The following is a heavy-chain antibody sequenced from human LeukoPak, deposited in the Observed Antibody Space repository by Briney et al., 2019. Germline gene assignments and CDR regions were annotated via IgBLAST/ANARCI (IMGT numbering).Heavy chain of an antibody. CDR3: ARTPYYYDSSGYYHDY. Sequence: SETLSLTCTVSGGSISSYYWSWIRQPPGKGLEWIGYIYYSGSTNYNPSLKSRVTISVDTSKNQFSLKLSSVTAADTAVYNCARTPYYYDSSGYYHDYWGQGTLVTVSS. V-gene: IGHV4-59*01. CDR1: GGSISSYY. J-gene: IGHJ4*02. CDR2: IYYSGST. D-gene: IGHD3-22*01.